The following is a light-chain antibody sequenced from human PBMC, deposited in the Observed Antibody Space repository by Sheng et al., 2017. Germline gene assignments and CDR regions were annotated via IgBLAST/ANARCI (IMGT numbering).Light chain of an antibody. CDR2: AAS. Sequence: DIQMTQSPPSLSASVGDRVTITCQASQSISVFLNWYQQRPGAAPKLLIYAASTRESLVPSRFRGSGSGTDFTLTINSLQPEDFATYYCQQSDTTPYTFGQGTKVEIK. V-gene: IGKV1-39*01. CDR1: QSISVF. CDR3: QQSDTTPYT. J-gene: IGKJ2*01.